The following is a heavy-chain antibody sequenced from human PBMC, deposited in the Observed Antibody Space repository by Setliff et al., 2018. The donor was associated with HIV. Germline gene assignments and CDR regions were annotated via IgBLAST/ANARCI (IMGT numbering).Heavy chain of an antibody. Sequence: PGESLKISCVGSDFTFSNSAMSWVRQAPGKGLEWVSTITDSGSKILYVDSVKGRFTISRDNSKNSPYLQMDSLRPEDTAVYYCAKDRLFPRYWGLGTLVTVSS. CDR3: AKDRLFPRY. CDR2: ITDSGSKI. CDR1: DFTFSNSA. D-gene: IGHD2-21*01. J-gene: IGHJ4*02. V-gene: IGHV3-23*01.